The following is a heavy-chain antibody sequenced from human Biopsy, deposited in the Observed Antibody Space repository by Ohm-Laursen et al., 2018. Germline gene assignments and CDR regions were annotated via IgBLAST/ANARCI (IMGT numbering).Heavy chain of an antibody. Sequence: SVKVSCKASGYTFTSYEINWVRQATGQGLEWMGWMNPNSGSTGYAQKFQGRVTMTRNTSISTAYMEVSSLRSEDTAVYYCARGRNPVWFGEDLDYWGQGTPVTVSS. V-gene: IGHV1-8*01. D-gene: IGHD3-10*01. J-gene: IGHJ4*02. CDR2: MNPNSGST. CDR3: ARGRNPVWFGEDLDY. CDR1: GYTFTSYE.